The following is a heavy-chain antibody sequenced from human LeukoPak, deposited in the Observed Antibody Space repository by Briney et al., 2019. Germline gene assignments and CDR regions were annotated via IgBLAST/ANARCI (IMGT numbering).Heavy chain of an antibody. V-gene: IGHV1-8*01. J-gene: IGHJ4*02. CDR3: ARVPVPAPRRGLYFDY. CDR2: RNLNSGDT. Sequence: ASVKVSCKASGYTFSSHDIYWVRQAPGQGLEWMGLRNLNSGDTYYAQNFQGRFSITSDTSKSTTYMDLASLAPEDTAVYYCARVPVPAPRRGLYFDYWGQGTLITVSS. CDR1: GYTFSSHD. D-gene: IGHD2-2*01.